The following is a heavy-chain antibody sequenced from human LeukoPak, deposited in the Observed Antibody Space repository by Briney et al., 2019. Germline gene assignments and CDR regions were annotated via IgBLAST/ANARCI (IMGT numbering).Heavy chain of an antibody. CDR3: ARGADSSSYTFDY. J-gene: IGHJ4*02. CDR2: IYYSGST. Sequence: NPSETLSLTCTVSGVSISSYYWSWIRQPPGKGLEWIGYIYYSGSTNYNPSLKSRVTISVDTSKNQFSLKLSSVTAADTAVYYCARGADSSSYTFDYWGQGTLVTVSS. CDR1: GVSISSYY. D-gene: IGHD3-22*01. V-gene: IGHV4-59*01.